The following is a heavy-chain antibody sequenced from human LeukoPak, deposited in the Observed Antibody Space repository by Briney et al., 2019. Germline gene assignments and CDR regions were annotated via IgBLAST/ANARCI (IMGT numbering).Heavy chain of an antibody. J-gene: IGHJ3*02. CDR3: ARGQGYYYDSSGYSADAFDI. V-gene: IGHV1-8*01. CDR1: GYTFTSYD. CDR2: MNPNSGNT. D-gene: IGHD3-22*01. Sequence: ASVKVSCKASGYTFTSYDINWVRQATGQGLEWMGWMNPNSGNTGYAQKFQGRVTMTRNTSISTAYMELSSLRSEDTAVYYCARGQGYYYDSSGYSADAFDIWGQGTMVTVSS.